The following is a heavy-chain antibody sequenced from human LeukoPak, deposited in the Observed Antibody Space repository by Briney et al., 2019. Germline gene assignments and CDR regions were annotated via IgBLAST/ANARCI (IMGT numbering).Heavy chain of an antibody. D-gene: IGHD3-16*01. J-gene: IGHJ4*02. CDR1: GLIFSNCW. Sequence: GGSLRLSCAASGLIFSNCWMTWVRQAPGKGLEWVGRIKSEVDGATRDYAAPVRGRFTLSRDDSRNTLYLQMNSLKTEDTAFYSCTPDIPFPPGGPTPYWAQGPLVTVSP. CDR2: IKSEVDGATR. CDR3: TPDIPFPPGGPTPY. V-gene: IGHV3-15*01.